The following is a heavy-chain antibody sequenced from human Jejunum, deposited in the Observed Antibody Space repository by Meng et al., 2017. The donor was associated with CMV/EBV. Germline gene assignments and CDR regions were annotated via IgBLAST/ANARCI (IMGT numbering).Heavy chain of an antibody. CDR1: GDTVTNYA. V-gene: IGHV1-69*05. Sequence: KASGKASGDTVTNYAINWVRQAPGQGLEWMGGNIPLFATTYYAQRFQDRLTITTDESTSTAYMELNSLRVEDTAVYYCARGRLYSSGPFGQGTLVTVSS. CDR3: ARGRLYSSGP. D-gene: IGHD3-22*01. CDR2: NIPLFATT. J-gene: IGHJ5*02.